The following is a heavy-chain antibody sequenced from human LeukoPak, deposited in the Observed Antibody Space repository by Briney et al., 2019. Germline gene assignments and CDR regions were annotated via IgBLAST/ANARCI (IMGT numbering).Heavy chain of an antibody. J-gene: IGHJ4*02. Sequence: KPSETLSLTCAVYGGSFSGYYWSWIRQPPGKGLEWIGEINHSGSTNYNPSLKSRVTISVDTSKNQFSLKLSSVTAADTAVYYCAGGRARGYSYGHLDYWGQGTLVTVSS. V-gene: IGHV4-34*01. CDR2: INHSGST. D-gene: IGHD5-18*01. CDR3: AGGRARGYSYGHLDY. CDR1: GGSFSGYY.